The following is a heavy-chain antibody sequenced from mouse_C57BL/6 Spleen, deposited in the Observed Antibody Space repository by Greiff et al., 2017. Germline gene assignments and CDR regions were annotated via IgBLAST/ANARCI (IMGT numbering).Heavy chain of an antibody. CDR2: IHPNSGST. J-gene: IGHJ2*01. V-gene: IGHV1-64*01. Sequence: QVQLQQPGAELVKPGASVKLSCKASGYTFTSYWMHWVKQRPGQGLEWIGMIHPNSGSTNYNEKFKSKATLTVDKSSSTAYMQLSSLTSEDSAVYYCARGRDLLWSFDYWGQGTTRTVSS. CDR3: ARGRDLLWSFDY. CDR1: GYTFTSYW. D-gene: IGHD2-1*01.